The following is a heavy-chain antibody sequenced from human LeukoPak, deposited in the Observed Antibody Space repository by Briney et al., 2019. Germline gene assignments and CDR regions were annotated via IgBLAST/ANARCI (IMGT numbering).Heavy chain of an antibody. D-gene: IGHD3-3*01. Sequence: ASVKVSCKASGYTFTSYDINWVRRATGQGLEWMGWMNPNSGNTGYAQKFQGRVTMTRNTSISTAYMELSSLRSEDTAVYYCARGRYDFWSGYSGSDYWGQGTLVTVSS. V-gene: IGHV1-8*01. CDR1: GYTFTSYD. CDR3: ARGRYDFWSGYSGSDY. CDR2: MNPNSGNT. J-gene: IGHJ4*02.